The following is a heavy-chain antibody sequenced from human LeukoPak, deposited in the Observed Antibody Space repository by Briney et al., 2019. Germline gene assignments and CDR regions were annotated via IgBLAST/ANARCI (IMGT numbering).Heavy chain of an antibody. CDR2: INHSGST. V-gene: IGHV4-34*01. CDR1: GGSFSGYY. J-gene: IGHJ5*02. Sequence: PSETLSLTCAVYGGSFSGYYWSWIRQPPGKGLEWIGEINHSGSTNYNPSLKSRVTISVDTSKNQFSLKLSSVTAADTAVYYCARDYYDILTGTNWFDPWGQGTLVTVSS. CDR3: ARDYYDILTGTNWFDP. D-gene: IGHD3-9*01.